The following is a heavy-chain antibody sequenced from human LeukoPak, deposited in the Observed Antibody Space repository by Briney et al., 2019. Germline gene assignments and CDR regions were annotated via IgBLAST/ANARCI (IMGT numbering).Heavy chain of an antibody. D-gene: IGHD3-16*01. CDR3: AKGIGVTKRGFDY. V-gene: IGHV3-23*01. CDR1: GFTFSSFA. Sequence: GGSLRLSCTPSGFTFSSFAMSWVRQAPGQGLEWVSAISSGGGSTYYADSVKGRFTISRDNSKNTLYLQMISLRAEDTAVYYCAKGIGVTKRGFDYWGQGTLVTVSS. J-gene: IGHJ4*02. CDR2: ISSGGGST.